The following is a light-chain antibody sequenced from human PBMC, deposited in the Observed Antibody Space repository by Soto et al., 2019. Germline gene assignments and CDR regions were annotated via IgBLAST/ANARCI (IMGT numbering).Light chain of an antibody. CDR2: EGS. V-gene: IGLV2-23*01. CDR3: SSYAGSSPYV. Sequence: QSALTQPASVSGSPGQSITISCTGTSSDVGRYNIVSWYQQHPGKAPKLMIYEGSKRPSGVSDRFSGSKSGNTASLTISGLQAEDEADYYCSSYAGSSPYVFGTGTKVTVL. J-gene: IGLJ1*01. CDR1: SSDVGRYNI.